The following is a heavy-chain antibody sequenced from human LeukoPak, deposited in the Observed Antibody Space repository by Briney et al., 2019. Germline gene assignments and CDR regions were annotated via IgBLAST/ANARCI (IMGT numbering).Heavy chain of an antibody. Sequence: GASVKVSCKASGYTFTGYYMHWVRQAPGQGLEWMGWISAYNGNTNYAQKLQGRVTMTTDTSTSTAYMELRSLRSDDTAVYYCARDQAWFLDYWGQGTLVTVSS. CDR3: ARDQAWFLDY. CDR1: GYTFTGYY. V-gene: IGHV1-18*04. D-gene: IGHD3-10*01. J-gene: IGHJ4*02. CDR2: ISAYNGNT.